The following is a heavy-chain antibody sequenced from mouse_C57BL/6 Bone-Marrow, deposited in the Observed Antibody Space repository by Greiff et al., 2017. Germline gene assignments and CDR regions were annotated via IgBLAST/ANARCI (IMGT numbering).Heavy chain of an antibody. D-gene: IGHD1-1*01. CDR2: IDPEDGDT. CDR3: TTDYYGSSYWYFDV. J-gene: IGHJ1*03. CDR1: GFNIKDYY. Sequence: VQLQQSGAELVRPGASVKLSCTASGFNIKDYYMHWVKQRPEQGLEWIGRIDPEDGDTEYAPKFPGKATMTADTSSNTAYLQLSSLTSADTAVYYCTTDYYGSSYWYFDVWGTGTTVTVSS. V-gene: IGHV14-1*01.